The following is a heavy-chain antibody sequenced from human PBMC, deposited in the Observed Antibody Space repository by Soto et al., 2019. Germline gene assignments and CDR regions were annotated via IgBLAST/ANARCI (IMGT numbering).Heavy chain of an antibody. Sequence: ASVKVSCKASGGTFSSYTISWVRQAPGQGLEWMGRIIPILGIANYAQKFQGRVTITADKSTSTAYMELSSLRSEDTAVYYCAREGGYCTNGVCYYFDYWGQGTLVTVSS. CDR2: IIPILGIA. J-gene: IGHJ4*02. D-gene: IGHD2-8*01. CDR3: AREGGYCTNGVCYYFDY. CDR1: GGTFSSYT. V-gene: IGHV1-69*04.